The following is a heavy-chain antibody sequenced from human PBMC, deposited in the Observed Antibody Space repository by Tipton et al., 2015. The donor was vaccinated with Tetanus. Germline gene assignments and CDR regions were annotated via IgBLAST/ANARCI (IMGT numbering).Heavy chain of an antibody. CDR1: GGSISNYY. Sequence: TLSLTCTVSGGSISNYYWSWIRQPPGKRLEWIEYIYYTGRTDYNPSLKSRVTISLDTSKNQFSLKLSSVTAADTAVYYCARTQGSALIDYWGQGTLVTVSS. J-gene: IGHJ4*02. D-gene: IGHD2-8*01. V-gene: IGHV4-59*01. CDR3: ARTQGSALIDY. CDR2: IYYTGRT.